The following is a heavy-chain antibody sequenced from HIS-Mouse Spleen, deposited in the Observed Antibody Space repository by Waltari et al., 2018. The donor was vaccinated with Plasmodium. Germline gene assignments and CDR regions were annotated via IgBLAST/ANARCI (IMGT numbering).Heavy chain of an antibody. D-gene: IGHD6-13*01. V-gene: IGHV1-2*02. Sequence: AEVKKPGASVKVSCKASGYTFTGYYMHWVRQAPGQGLEWMGWINPNSGGTNYAQKFQGRVTMTRDTSISTAYMELSRLRSDDTAVYYCARVLGYKAAAGTFVEYFQHWGQGTRVTVSS. CDR1: GYTFTGYY. CDR2: INPNSGGT. J-gene: IGHJ1*01. CDR3: ARVLGYKAAAGTFVEYFQH.